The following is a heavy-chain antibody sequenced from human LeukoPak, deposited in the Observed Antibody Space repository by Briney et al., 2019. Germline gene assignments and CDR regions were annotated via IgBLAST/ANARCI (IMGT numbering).Heavy chain of an antibody. V-gene: IGHV1-2*02. CDR3: ARRGIYYYDSSGYYCDAFDI. Sequence: ASAKVSCKASGYTFTGYYMHWVRQAPGQGLEWMGWINPNSDGTNYAQKFQGRVTMTRDTSISTAYMELSRLRSDDTAVYYCARRGIYYYDSSGYYCDAFDIWGQGTMVTVSS. CDR1: GYTFTGYY. D-gene: IGHD3-22*01. J-gene: IGHJ3*02. CDR2: INPNSDGT.